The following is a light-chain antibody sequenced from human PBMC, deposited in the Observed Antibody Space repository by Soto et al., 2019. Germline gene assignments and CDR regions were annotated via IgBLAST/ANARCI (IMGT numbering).Light chain of an antibody. CDR1: QSVSSSY. Sequence: EIVLTQSPGTLSLSPGERATLSCRASQSVSSSYLAWYQQKPGQAPRLLIYGASSRATGIPDRFSGSGSGNDFTLTISRLEPEDFAVYYCQQYVSSPPTFGPGTKVDIK. J-gene: IGKJ3*01. CDR3: QQYVSSPPT. V-gene: IGKV3-20*01. CDR2: GAS.